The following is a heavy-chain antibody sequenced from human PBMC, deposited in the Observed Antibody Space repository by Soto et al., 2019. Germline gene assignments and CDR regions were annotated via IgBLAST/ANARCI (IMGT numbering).Heavy chain of an antibody. CDR1: GFTFTTYA. Sequence: GGSLRLSCAASGFTFTTYAMSWVRQAPGKGLEWVASVSGSGGNTYYTNSVRGRFTISRDISKNTLYLQMLNLRAEDTAIYYCAKDGVLLGEHDYSHYWGQGTQVTVSS. D-gene: IGHD3-16*01. CDR3: AKDGVLLGEHDYSHY. CDR2: VSGSGGNT. J-gene: IGHJ4*02. V-gene: IGHV3-23*01.